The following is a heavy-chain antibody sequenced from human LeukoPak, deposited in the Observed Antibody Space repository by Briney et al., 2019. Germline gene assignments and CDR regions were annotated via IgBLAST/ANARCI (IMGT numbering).Heavy chain of an antibody. J-gene: IGHJ4*02. CDR2: INHRGNT. D-gene: IGHD1-26*01. CDR3: ARVPESVGINYFDS. CDR1: GGSFRGNF. Sequence: SETLSLTCSVCGGSFRGNFWSWVRQPPGKGLEWIGEINHRGNTNYNPSLKSRVTLSVDTSKNQSSLKLKSVTAADTAVYYCARVPESVGINYFDSWGQGTQVTVSS. V-gene: IGHV4-34*01.